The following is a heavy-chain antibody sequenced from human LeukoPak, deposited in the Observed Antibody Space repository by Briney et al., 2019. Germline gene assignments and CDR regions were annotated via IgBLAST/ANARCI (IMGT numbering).Heavy chain of an antibody. CDR3: ARLRSYTIDY. CDR1: GGSISSYY. D-gene: IGHD2-2*02. V-gene: IGHV4-4*09. Sequence: SETLSLTCTVSGGSISSYYWSWIRRPPGKGLEWIGYIYTSGSTNYNPSLKSRVTISVDTSKNQFSLKLSSVTAADTAVYYCARLRSYTIDYWGQGTLVTVSS. J-gene: IGHJ4*02. CDR2: IYTSGST.